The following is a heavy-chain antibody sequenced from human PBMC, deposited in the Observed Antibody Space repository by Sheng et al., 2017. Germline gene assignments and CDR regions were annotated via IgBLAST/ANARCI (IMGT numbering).Heavy chain of an antibody. J-gene: IGHJ6*02. V-gene: IGHV4-39*07. Sequence: QLQLQESGPGLVKPSETLSLTCTVSGGSISSGTYYWGWIRQPPGKGLEWIGNIYYSGSTYYNPSLKSRVTISVDTSKNQFSLKLNSVTAADTAVYYCARNGPYYYYGMDVWGQGTTVTVSS. CDR3: ARNGPYYYYGMDV. CDR2: IYYSGST. CDR1: GGSISSGTYY.